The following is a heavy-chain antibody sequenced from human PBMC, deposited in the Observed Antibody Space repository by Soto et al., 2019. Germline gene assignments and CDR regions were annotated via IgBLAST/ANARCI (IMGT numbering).Heavy chain of an antibody. J-gene: IGHJ6*02. V-gene: IGHV4-31*03. D-gene: IGHD3-3*01. CDR1: GASISSGDYY. CDR3: EREKETTIFGVVHYGMDV. Sequence: PSETLSLTCTVSGASISSGDYYWSWIRQHPGKGLEWIGYIYYSGSTYYNPSLKSRVTISVDTSKNQFSLKLSSVTAADTAVYYCEREKETTIFGVVHYGMDVWGQGTTVTVSS. CDR2: IYYSGST.